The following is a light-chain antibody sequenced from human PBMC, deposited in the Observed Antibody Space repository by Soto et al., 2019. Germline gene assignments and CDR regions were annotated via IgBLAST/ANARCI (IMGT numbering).Light chain of an antibody. CDR1: QSVSSY. CDR2: DAS. CDR3: QQRSTWPWT. Sequence: EIVLTQSPATLSLSPGERATLSCRASQSVSSYLAWYQQKPGQAPRLLIYDASNRATGIPARFSGSGSGPDFTITISSLEPEDFAVYYCQQRSTWPWTFGQGTKVDIK. V-gene: IGKV3-11*01. J-gene: IGKJ1*01.